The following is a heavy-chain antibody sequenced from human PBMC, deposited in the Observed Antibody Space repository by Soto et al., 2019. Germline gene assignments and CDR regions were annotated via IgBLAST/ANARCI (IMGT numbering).Heavy chain of an antibody. CDR1: GFTFNNYA. CDR2: ISGSGDST. D-gene: IGHD3-10*01. CDR3: AKGSSASARESPGS. J-gene: IGHJ5*02. Sequence: EVQLLESGGGLVQPGGSLRLACAASGFTFNNYAMTWVRQAPGRGLEWVSAISGSGDSTFYADSLKGRFTISRDNSKDTLFLRMNSLRADVTAVYYCAKGSSASARESPGSWGQGTLVTVSS. V-gene: IGHV3-23*01.